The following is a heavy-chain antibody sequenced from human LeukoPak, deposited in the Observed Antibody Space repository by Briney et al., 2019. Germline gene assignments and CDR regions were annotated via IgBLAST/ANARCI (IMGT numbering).Heavy chain of an antibody. V-gene: IGHV3-23*01. CDR2: MSGRGSGGST. J-gene: IGHJ4*02. CDR1: GFTFSSSA. D-gene: IGHD5-24*01. CDR3: AKSGYNRFDY. Sequence: GGSLRLSCAGSGFTFSSSAMSWVRQAPGRGLEWVSSMSGRGSGGSTYYADSVKGRFTISRDNSESTLYLQMNSLRAEDTAVYYCAKSGYNRFDYWGQGTLVTVSS.